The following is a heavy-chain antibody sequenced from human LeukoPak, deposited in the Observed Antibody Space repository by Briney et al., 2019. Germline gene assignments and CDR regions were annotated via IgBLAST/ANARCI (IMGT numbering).Heavy chain of an antibody. CDR2: IDPSDSST. V-gene: IGHV5-10-1*01. J-gene: IGHJ3*02. CDR3: ARQRGVGALDM. CDR1: GFSFTSYW. Sequence: KSLKISCKGSGFSFTSYWISWVRQKPAQGLEWMGRIDPSDSSTNYSPSLQGHVTISADKSIITASLQWSSLKASDTAMYYCARQRGVGALDMWGQGTLVTVSS.